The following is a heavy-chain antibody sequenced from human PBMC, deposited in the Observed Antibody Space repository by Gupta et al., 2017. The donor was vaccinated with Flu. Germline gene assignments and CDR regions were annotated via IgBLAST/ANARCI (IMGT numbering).Heavy chain of an antibody. CDR2: IWSDGVNK. CDR1: GFTFNNYA. J-gene: IGHJ4*02. D-gene: IGHD5-24*01. V-gene: IGHV3-33*01. Sequence: QVRLVESGGGVVQPGRSLRLSCAASGFTFNNYAMHWVRQAPGKGLEWVANIWSDGVNKYYANSVKGRFTIFRDNSKNVLSLQLNSPRDDDTAIYYCAREASELATAFDFWGLGILVTVSS. CDR3: AREASELATAFDF.